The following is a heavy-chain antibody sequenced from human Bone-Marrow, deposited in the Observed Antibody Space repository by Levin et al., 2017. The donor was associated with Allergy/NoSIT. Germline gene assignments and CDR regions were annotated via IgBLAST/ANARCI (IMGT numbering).Heavy chain of an antibody. CDR1: GFSFSNYW. D-gene: IGHD2-21*02. CDR2: INSDGSIT. CDR3: VRDIFPGWGHEFNY. J-gene: IGHJ4*02. V-gene: IGHV3-74*01. Sequence: PGGSLRLSCAASGFSFSNYWMHWVRQAPGKGLVWVSRINSDGSITHYADSVKGRFTISRDNAKNTLYLQMNSLRAEDTAVYYCVRDIFPGWGHEFNYWGQGTLVTVSS.